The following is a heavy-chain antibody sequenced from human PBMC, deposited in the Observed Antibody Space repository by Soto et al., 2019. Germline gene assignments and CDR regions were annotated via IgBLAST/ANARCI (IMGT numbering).Heavy chain of an antibody. CDR2: ISYDGSNK. Sequence: GGSLRLSCGASGFIFSKYGMHWVRQAPGKGLEWVAVISYDGSNKYYAESVKGRFIISRDKSENTLYLQMNSLRAEDTALYYCAKDLGSGKPYYYYAMDVWGQGTTVTVSS. J-gene: IGHJ6*02. D-gene: IGHD3-10*01. V-gene: IGHV3-30*18. CDR3: AKDLGSGKPYYYYAMDV. CDR1: GFIFSKYG.